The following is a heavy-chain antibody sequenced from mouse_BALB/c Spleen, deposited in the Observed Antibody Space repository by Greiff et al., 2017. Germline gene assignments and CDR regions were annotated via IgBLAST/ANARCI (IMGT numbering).Heavy chain of an antibody. CDR1: GFSLTSYG. CDR2: IWAGGST. CDR3: ARDYYGSSKGFAY. Sequence: QVQLQQSGPGLVAPSQSLSITCTVSGFSLTSYGVHWVRQPPGKGLEWLGVIWAGGSTNYNSALMSRLSISKDNSKSQVFLKMNSLQTDDTAMYYCARDYYGSSKGFAYWGQGTLVTVSA. J-gene: IGHJ3*01. V-gene: IGHV2-9*02. D-gene: IGHD1-1*01.